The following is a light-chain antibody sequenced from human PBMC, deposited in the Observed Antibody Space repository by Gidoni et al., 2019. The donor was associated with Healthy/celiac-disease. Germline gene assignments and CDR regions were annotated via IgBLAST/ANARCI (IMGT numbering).Light chain of an antibody. Sequence: EIVMTQSPATLSVSPGDRATLSCRASQSVNSNLAWYQQKPGQAPRLLIYGASTRATGIPARFSGSGSGTEFTLTISSLQSEDFAVYYCQQYNNWPPFLTFXGXTKVXIK. V-gene: IGKV3-15*01. J-gene: IGKJ4*01. CDR1: QSVNSN. CDR3: QQYNNWPPFLT. CDR2: GAS.